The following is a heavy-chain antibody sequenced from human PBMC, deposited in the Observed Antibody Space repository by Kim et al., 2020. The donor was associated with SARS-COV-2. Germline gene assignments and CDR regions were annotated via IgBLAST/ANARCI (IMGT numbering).Heavy chain of an antibody. Sequence: GGSLRLSCLASGFTFSSYWMHWVRQAPGKGLVCVSPVNSDGSSTSYADSVKGRFTISRDNARNTLYLQMNSLRAEDTAVYYCASLSTGYVWDKFDYWGQGTLVTVSS. D-gene: IGHD3-16*01. CDR1: GFTFSSYW. CDR3: ASLSTGYVWDKFDY. V-gene: IGHV3-74*01. CDR2: VNSDGSST. J-gene: IGHJ4*02.